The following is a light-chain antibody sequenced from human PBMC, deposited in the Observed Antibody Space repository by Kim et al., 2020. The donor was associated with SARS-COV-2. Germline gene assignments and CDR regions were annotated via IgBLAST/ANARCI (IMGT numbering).Light chain of an antibody. V-gene: IGKV1-39*01. CDR2: STS. Sequence: SLSASVGDRVTITCRASQVIATYLSWYQQKPGKPPNLLIYSTSTLQTGVPSRFSGGGSGTYFTLTISGLQPEDFATYYCYNNPITFGQGTRLEIK. CDR3: YNNPIT. J-gene: IGKJ5*01. CDR1: QVIATY.